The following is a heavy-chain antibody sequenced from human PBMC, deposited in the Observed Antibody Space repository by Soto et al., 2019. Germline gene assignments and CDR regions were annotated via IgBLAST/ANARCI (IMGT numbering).Heavy chain of an antibody. D-gene: IGHD3-9*01. Sequence: QVQIVQSGPEEKSPGASIKLSCTTSGYIFADYAIHWVRQAPGQGLEWVGWIKADNGDTRYSPKFQVRLIITRDISASTSYMELSDLRSAATGVFSCAPSDWAWWGRGTLITVSS. CDR1: GYIFADYA. CDR3: APSDWAW. CDR2: IKADNGDT. J-gene: IGHJ4*02. V-gene: IGHV1-3*05.